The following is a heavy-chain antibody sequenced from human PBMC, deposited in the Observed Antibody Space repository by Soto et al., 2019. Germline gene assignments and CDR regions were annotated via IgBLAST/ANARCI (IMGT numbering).Heavy chain of an antibody. D-gene: IGHD3-22*01. CDR1: GDSIGSSTYY. CDR3: VSPEGYYDSSGYTLDY. CDR2: MFYSGNT. V-gene: IGHV4-39*01. J-gene: IGHJ4*02. Sequence: SETLSLTCTVSGDSIGSSTYYWGWIRQPPGKGLEWIGSMFYSGNTYYNPSLKSRVTLSIDTSKNQFSLKLNSVTAADTAVYYCVSPEGYYDSSGYTLDYWGQGTLVTV.